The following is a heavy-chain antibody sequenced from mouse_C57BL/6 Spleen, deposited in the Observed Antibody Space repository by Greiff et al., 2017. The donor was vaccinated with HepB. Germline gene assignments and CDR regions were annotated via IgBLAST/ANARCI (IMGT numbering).Heavy chain of an antibody. V-gene: IGHV7-1*01. D-gene: IGHD3-2*02. CDR1: GFTFSDFY. J-gene: IGHJ4*01. CDR3: ARDGDSSGHYAMDY. CDR2: SRNKANDYTT. Sequence: EVKLMESGGGLVQSGRSLRLSCATSGFTFSDFYMEWVRQAPGKGLEWIAASRNKANDYTTEYSASVKGRFIVSRDTSQSILYLQMNALRAEDTAIYYCARDGDSSGHYAMDYWGQGTSVTVSS.